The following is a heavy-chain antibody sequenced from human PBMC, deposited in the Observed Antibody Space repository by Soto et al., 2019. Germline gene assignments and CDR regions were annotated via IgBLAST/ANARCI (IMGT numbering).Heavy chain of an antibody. CDR1: GFTFSRYG. Sequence: QVQLVESGGGVVQPERSLRLSCAASGFTFSRYGMHWVRQTPGKGLEWVAVISDNGSDKYYGDSVKGRFTISRDNSKNTLDLQMNSLRAEDTAGYFCARDPFGQTYPVVYDYWGQGTLVTVSS. CDR3: ARDPFGQTYPVVYDY. V-gene: IGHV3-30*03. CDR2: ISDNGSDK. D-gene: IGHD3-3*01. J-gene: IGHJ4*02.